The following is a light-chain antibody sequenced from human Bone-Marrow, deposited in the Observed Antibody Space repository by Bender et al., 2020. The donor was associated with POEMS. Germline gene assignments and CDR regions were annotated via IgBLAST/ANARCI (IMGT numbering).Light chain of an antibody. CDR3: SSWDDSLSGWV. Sequence: QSALTQPASVSGSPGQSITISCTGTSSDVGGYNLVSWYQQHPGKAPKLMIYEGSKRPSGVPARFSGSKSGTSASLAISDIQSEDEGDYYCSSWDDSLSGWVFGGGTKLTVL. V-gene: IGLV2-23*01. CDR1: SSDVGGYNL. CDR2: EGS. J-gene: IGLJ3*02.